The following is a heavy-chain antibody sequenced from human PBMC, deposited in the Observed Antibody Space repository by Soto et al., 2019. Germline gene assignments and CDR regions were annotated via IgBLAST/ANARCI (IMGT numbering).Heavy chain of an antibody. V-gene: IGHV4-59*01. Sequence: ETLSLTCTVSGGSISSYYWSWIRQPPGKGLEWIGYIYYSGSTNYNPSLKSRVTISVDTSKNQFSLKLSSVTAADTAVYYCARERSTDYCDYWGRGTMVTVSS. J-gene: IGHJ4*02. D-gene: IGHD2-2*01. CDR3: ARERSTDYCDY. CDR1: GGSISSYY. CDR2: IYYSGST.